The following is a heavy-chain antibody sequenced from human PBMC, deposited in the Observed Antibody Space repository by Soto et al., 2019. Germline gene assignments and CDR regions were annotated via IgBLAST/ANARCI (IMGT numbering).Heavy chain of an antibody. V-gene: IGHV1-18*01. CDR2: ISLYSDGT. Sequence: ASVKVSCKTSGYTFSNYGITWVRQAPGQPLEWLGWISLYSDGTNYAQKFQGRVSMTTDTSTTTAYRELRGLRSDDTAVYYCARVVPGAEAWFGPWGQGTLVTVSA. J-gene: IGHJ5*02. D-gene: IGHD2-2*01. CDR3: ARVVPGAEAWFGP. CDR1: GYTFSNYG.